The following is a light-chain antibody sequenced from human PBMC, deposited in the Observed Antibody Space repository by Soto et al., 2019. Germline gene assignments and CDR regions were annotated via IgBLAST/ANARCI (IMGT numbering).Light chain of an antibody. V-gene: IGKV3-20*01. CDR3: QQYVSSPLP. CDR2: GAS. J-gene: IGKJ3*01. CDR1: QSVSSSY. Sequence: EIVLTQSPGTLSLSPGERATLSCRASQSVSSSYLAWYQQKPGQAPRLLIYGASSRATGVPDRFSGSGSGTDVTLTISRLEPEDFAVYYCQQYVSSPLPFGPGTKVDIK.